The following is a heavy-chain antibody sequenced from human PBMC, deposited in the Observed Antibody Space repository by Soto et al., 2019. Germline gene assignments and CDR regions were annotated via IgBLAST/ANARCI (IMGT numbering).Heavy chain of an antibody. CDR2: ISSSSSYI. CDR1: GFTFSSYS. Sequence: GGSLRLSCAASGFTFSSYSMNWVRQAPGKVLEWVSSISSSSSYIYYADSVKGRFTISRDNAKNSLYLQMNSLRAEDTAVYYCARDLGSRFLEWFHYYGMDVWGQGTTVNVSS. CDR3: ARDLGSRFLEWFHYYGMDV. V-gene: IGHV3-21*01. D-gene: IGHD3-3*01. J-gene: IGHJ6*02.